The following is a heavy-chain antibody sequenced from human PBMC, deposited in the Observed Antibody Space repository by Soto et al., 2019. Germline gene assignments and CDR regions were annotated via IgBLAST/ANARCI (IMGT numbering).Heavy chain of an antibody. CDR2: ITSTGGDT. Sequence: PGGSLRLSCAASGFFFSTYAMNWVRQAPGKGLEWVSTITSTGGDTYYTDSVKGRFTISRDNSKNTLYLQMSSLRAEDTALYYCTKASSDRHHMDVWGQGTTVTVSS. J-gene: IGHJ6*02. CDR3: TKASSDRHHMDV. V-gene: IGHV3-23*01. CDR1: GFFFSTYA.